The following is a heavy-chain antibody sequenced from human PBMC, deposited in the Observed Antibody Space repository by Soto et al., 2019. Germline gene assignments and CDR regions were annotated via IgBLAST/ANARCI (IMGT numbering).Heavy chain of an antibody. Sequence: EVQLVESGGGLVKPGGSLRLSCAASGFTFSNAWMSWVRQAPGKGLEWVGRIKSRADGGTADHAAPGKGRFAISRDDSKNTLYLQLNSLKPKDTAVYYCATLREKIRTFEYLGQGTLVTVSS. CDR3: ATLREKIRTFEY. CDR1: GFTFSNAW. CDR2: IKSRADGGTA. D-gene: IGHD1-26*01. V-gene: IGHV3-15*01. J-gene: IGHJ4*02.